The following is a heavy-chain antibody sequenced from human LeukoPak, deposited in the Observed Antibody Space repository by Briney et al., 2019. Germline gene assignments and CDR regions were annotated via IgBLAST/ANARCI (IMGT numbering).Heavy chain of an antibody. D-gene: IGHD1-26*01. CDR3: ARGWELRRALDY. J-gene: IGHJ4*02. CDR2: ISSSSSYI. CDR1: GFTFSSYS. V-gene: IGHV3-21*01. Sequence: GGSLRLSCAASGFTFSSYSMNWVRQAPGKGLEWVSSISSSSSYIYYADSVKGRFTISRDNAKNSLYLQMNSLRAEDTAVYYCARGWELRRALDYWGQGTLVTVSS.